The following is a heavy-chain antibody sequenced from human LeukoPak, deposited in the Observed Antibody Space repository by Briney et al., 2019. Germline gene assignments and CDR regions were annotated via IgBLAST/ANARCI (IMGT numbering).Heavy chain of an antibody. CDR2: IYPGDSDT. Sequence: GESLKISCKGSGYSFTSYWIGWVRQMPGKGLEWMGIIYPGDSDTRYSPSFQGQVTISADKSISTAYLQWSSLKASDTAMYYCARLYTPYSSSWSRSPYYYYYMDVWGKGTTVTVSS. V-gene: IGHV5-51*01. J-gene: IGHJ6*03. D-gene: IGHD6-13*01. CDR1: GYSFTSYW. CDR3: ARLYTPYSSSWSRSPYYYYYMDV.